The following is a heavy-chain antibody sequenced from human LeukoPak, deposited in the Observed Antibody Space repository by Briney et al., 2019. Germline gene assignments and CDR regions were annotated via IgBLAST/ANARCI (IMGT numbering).Heavy chain of an antibody. Sequence: GSLRLSCAASGFTFSTFAMIWVRQPPGKGLEWVSYISSSSSTIYYADSVKGRFTISRDNAKNSLYLQMNSLRAEDTAVYYCAELGITMIGGVWGKGTTVTISS. J-gene: IGHJ6*04. CDR3: AELGITMIGGV. D-gene: IGHD3-10*02. CDR2: ISSSSSTI. V-gene: IGHV3-48*01. CDR1: GFTFSTFA.